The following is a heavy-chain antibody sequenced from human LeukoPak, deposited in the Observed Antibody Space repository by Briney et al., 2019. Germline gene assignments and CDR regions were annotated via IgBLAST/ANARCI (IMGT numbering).Heavy chain of an antibody. D-gene: IGHD6-19*01. CDR2: ISYDGSNK. CDR1: GFTFSSYG. Sequence: GGSLRLSCAASGFTFSSYGMHWVRQAPGQGLEWVAVISYDGSNKYYADSVKGRFTISRDNSKNTLYLQMNSLRAEDTAVYYCAKASRQGAVASPLDYWGQGALVTVSS. V-gene: IGHV3-30*18. CDR3: AKASRQGAVASPLDY. J-gene: IGHJ4*02.